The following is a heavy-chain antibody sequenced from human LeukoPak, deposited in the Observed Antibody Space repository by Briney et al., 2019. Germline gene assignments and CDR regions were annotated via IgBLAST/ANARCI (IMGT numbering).Heavy chain of an antibody. CDR2: INRGGIT. CDR3: ARSEDCGSSSCYWFDP. Sequence: SETLSLTCAVSGGSLSGYYWSWIRQSPGKGLEWIGEINRGGITKYNPSLKSRVTISLGTSYNQFSLKLTSVTAADTAMYYCARSEDCGSSSCYWFDPWGQGTLVTVSS. J-gene: IGHJ5*02. V-gene: IGHV4-34*01. CDR1: GGSLSGYY. D-gene: IGHD2-2*01.